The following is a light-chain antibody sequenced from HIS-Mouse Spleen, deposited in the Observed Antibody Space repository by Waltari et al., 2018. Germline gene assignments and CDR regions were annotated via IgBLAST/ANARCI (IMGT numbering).Light chain of an antibody. Sequence: SYELTQPPSVSVSPGQTARIPCSGDALPKKSAYWYQQNSGQAPVLVIYEDSKRPPGIPERFSGSSSGTMATLTISGAQVEDEADYYCYSTDSSGNHRVFGGGTKLTVL. CDR3: YSTDSSGNHRV. CDR2: EDS. J-gene: IGLJ2*01. V-gene: IGLV3-10*01. CDR1: ALPKKS.